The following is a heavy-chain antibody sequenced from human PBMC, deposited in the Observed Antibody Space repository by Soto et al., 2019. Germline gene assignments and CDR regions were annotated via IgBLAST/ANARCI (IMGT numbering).Heavy chain of an antibody. CDR3: AISQDRGGRTTFIY. CDR2: INWKSDI. CDR1: GFTFDDNA. Sequence: PGGSLRLSCAVSGFTFDDNAMHWVRQAPEKGLEWVSGINWKSDIGYADSVKGRFTISRDNAENSLYPQMNSLRAEDTALYYCAISQDRGGRTTFIYWGRGTQVTVSS. D-gene: IGHD3-16*01. V-gene: IGHV3-9*01. J-gene: IGHJ4*02.